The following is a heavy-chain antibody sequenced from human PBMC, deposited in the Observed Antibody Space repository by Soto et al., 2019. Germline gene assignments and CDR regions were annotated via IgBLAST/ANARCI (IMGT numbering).Heavy chain of an antibody. CDR1: GFTFSDYW. CDR3: ARDLRGGYNSFDY. V-gene: IGHV3-7*03. Sequence: GGSLRLSCAASGFTFSDYWMTWVRQAPGQGLEWVANINRDGDEENYVHSVKGRFTISRDNAKNSLSLHLSSLRADDTAVYYCARDLRGGYNSFDYWGQGALVTVSS. D-gene: IGHD5-12*01. CDR2: INRDGDEE. J-gene: IGHJ4*02.